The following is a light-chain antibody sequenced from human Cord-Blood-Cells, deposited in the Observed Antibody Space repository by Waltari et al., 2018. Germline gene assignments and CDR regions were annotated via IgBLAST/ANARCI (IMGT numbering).Light chain of an antibody. CDR2: AAS. V-gene: IGKV1-39*01. CDR3: QQSYSTPLT. J-gene: IGKJ4*01. Sequence: DSQMTQSPSSLSASVGDRVTITCQASQSISSYLNWYQQKPGKAPKLLIYAASSLQSGVPSRFSGSGSGTDFTLTISSLQPEDIATYYCQQSYSTPLTFGGGTKVEIK. CDR1: QSISSY.